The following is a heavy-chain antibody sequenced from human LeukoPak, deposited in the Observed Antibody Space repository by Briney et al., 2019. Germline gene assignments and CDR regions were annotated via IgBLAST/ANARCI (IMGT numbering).Heavy chain of an antibody. Sequence: GGSLRLSCAASGFTFTNHWMHWVRQAPGKGLVWVSRIRPDGRETNHADSVKGRFTISRDNAKNTLYLQMNSLGAEDTAVYYCARERITMVRGVIDYWGQGTLVTVSS. D-gene: IGHD3-10*01. J-gene: IGHJ4*02. CDR2: IRPDGRET. V-gene: IGHV3-74*01. CDR3: ARERITMVRGVIDY. CDR1: GFTFTNHW.